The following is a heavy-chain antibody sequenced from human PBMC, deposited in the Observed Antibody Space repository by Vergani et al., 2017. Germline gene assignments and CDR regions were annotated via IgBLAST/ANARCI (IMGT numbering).Heavy chain of an antibody. CDR2: IYYSGST. V-gene: IGHV4-59*01. Sequence: QVQLQESGPGLVKPSETLSLTCTVSGGPISSYYRSWIRQPPGNGLEWVGYIYYSGSTNYNPSLKSRVTISVDTSKNQFSLTLSSVTAADTAVYYCARVIAAELRHFDPWGQGTLVTVSS. CDR1: GGPISSYY. CDR3: ARVIAAELRHFDP. J-gene: IGHJ5*02. D-gene: IGHD6-13*01.